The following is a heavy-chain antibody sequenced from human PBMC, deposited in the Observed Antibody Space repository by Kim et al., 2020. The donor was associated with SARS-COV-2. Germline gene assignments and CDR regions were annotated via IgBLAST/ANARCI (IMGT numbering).Heavy chain of an antibody. CDR2: IRGSGVST. CDR1: GLTLSSYA. Sequence: GGSLRLSCVASGLTLSSYAMSWVRQAPGKGLEWVSAIRGSGVSTYYADSVKGRFTISRDNSKNTLYLQMSSLRVEDTAIYYCAKGSGGTFLPNWFAPCG. V-gene: IGHV3-23*01. D-gene: IGHD1-26*01. J-gene: IGHJ5*02. CDR3: AKGSGGTFLPNWFAP.